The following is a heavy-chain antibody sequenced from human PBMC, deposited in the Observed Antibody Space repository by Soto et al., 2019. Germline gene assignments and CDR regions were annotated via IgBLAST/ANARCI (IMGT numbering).Heavy chain of an antibody. J-gene: IGHJ5*02. D-gene: IGHD2-15*01. CDR2: IYYSGST. CDR3: ARRSDCSGGSCYEWFDP. CDR1: GGSISSSSYY. Sequence: SETLSLTCTVSGGSISSSSYYWGWIRQPPGKGLEWIGSIYYSGSTYYNPSLRSRVTISADTSKNQFSLKLSSVTAADTAVYYCARRSDCSGGSCYEWFDPWGQGTLVTVSS. V-gene: IGHV4-39*01.